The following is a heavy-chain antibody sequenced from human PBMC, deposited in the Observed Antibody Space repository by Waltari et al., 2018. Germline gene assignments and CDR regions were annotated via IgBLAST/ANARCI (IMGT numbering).Heavy chain of an antibody. Sequence: QVQLQQWGAGLLKPSETLSLTCAVYGGSFSGYYWSWIRQPPGKGLEWIGEINHSGSRSDDPSLKSRVTISVDTSKNQVSLKLSSVTAADTAVYYCARAWEGAFLSGSYLDYWGQGTLVTVSS. CDR2: INHSGSR. D-gene: IGHD1-26*01. CDR3: ARAWEGAFLSGSYLDY. V-gene: IGHV4-34*01. CDR1: GGSFSGYY. J-gene: IGHJ4*02.